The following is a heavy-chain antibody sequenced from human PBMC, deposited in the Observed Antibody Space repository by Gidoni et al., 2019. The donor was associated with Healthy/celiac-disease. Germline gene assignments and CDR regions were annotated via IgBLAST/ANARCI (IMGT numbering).Heavy chain of an antibody. V-gene: IGHV1-18*04. CDR3: ARNLLGYCSSTSCLGAFDI. J-gene: IGHJ3*02. D-gene: IGHD2-2*01. CDR2: ISAYNGNT. Sequence: QVQLVQSGAEVKKPGASVKVSCKASGYTFTSYGISWVRQAPGQGLEWMGWISAYNGNTNYAQKLQGRVTMTTDTSTSTAYMELRSLRSDDTAVYYCARNLLGYCSSTSCLGAFDIWGQGTMVTVSS. CDR1: GYTFTSYG.